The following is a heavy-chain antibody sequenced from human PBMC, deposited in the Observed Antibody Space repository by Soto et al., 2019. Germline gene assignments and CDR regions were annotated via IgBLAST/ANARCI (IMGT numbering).Heavy chain of an antibody. CDR1: GDSVTSGSYY. CDR3: AREWGCLPYYVMNL. J-gene: IGHJ6*02. V-gene: IGHV4-61*03. D-gene: IGHD7-27*01. CDR2: ISYTGRT. Sequence: PSETLSLTCIVSGDSVTSGSYYWTWLRQPPGKGLEWIGYISYTGRTKYNPSLQSRVTISVDTSKNDFSLNLSSVTAADTAVYFCAREWGCLPYYVMNLCCPGTAVTVSS.